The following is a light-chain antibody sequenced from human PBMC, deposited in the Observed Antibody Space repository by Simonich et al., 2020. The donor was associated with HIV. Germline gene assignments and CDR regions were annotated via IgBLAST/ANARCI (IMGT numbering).Light chain of an antibody. CDR2: EGS. V-gene: IGLV2-23*01. Sequence: QSALTQPRSVSGSPGQSVTISCTGTSSDVGSHNLVSWYQQHPGKAPKLMNYEGSKRPSGVSNRVSGSKSGNTASLTIAGLQAEDEADYYCCSYADGVVFGGGTKLTVL. CDR1: SSDVGSHNL. J-gene: IGLJ3*02. CDR3: CSYADGVV.